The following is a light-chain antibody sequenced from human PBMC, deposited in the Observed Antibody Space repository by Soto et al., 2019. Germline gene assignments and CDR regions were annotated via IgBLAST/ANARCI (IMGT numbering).Light chain of an antibody. CDR2: DVS. CDR1: SSDVGGYNY. V-gene: IGLV2-14*01. Sequence: QSVLTQPASVSGSPGQSITISCTGTSSDVGGYNYVSWYQQHPGKAPKLMIYDVSNRPSGVSNRFSGSKSGNTASLTISGLQAEDEADYYCSSYTSSSTLGGEVFGGGTKVTVL. CDR3: SSYTSSSTLGGEV. J-gene: IGLJ3*02.